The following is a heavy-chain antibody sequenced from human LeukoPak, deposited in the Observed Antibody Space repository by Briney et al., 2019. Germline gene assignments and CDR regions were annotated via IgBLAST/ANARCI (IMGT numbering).Heavy chain of an antibody. Sequence: SETLSLTCTVSGGSISSYYWSWIRQPPGKGLEWIGYIYYSGSTNYNPSLKSRVTISVDTSKSQFSLKLSSVTAADTAVYYCARTLYDFWSGYYSWFDPWGQGTLVTVSS. D-gene: IGHD3-3*01. J-gene: IGHJ5*02. V-gene: IGHV4-59*01. CDR3: ARTLYDFWSGYYSWFDP. CDR2: IYYSGST. CDR1: GGSISSYY.